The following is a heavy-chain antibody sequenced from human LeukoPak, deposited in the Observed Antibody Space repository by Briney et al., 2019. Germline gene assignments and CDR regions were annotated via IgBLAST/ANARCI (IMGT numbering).Heavy chain of an antibody. J-gene: IGHJ4*02. V-gene: IGHV3-74*01. CDR3: ARHYDFWSGSPDY. CDR2: ISGDGRNI. D-gene: IGHD3-3*01. Sequence: GGSLRLSCVASGFTFSSYWMHWVRQDPRKGLVWVSRISGDGRNINYADSVRGRFTISRDNAKNTLYLQMNSLGAEDTAVYYCARHYDFWSGSPDYWGQGTLVTVSS. CDR1: GFTFSSYW.